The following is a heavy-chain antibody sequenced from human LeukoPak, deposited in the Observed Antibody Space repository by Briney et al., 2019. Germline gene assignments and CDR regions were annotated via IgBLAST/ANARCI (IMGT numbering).Heavy chain of an antibody. CDR3: AKDSAAAKGALDI. Sequence: GRSLRLSCAASGFTFDDYAMHLVRQAPGKGLEWVSGISWNSGSIGYADSVKGRFTISRDNAKNSLYLRMNSLRAEDTALYYCAKDSAAAKGALDIWGQGTMVTVSS. J-gene: IGHJ3*02. CDR2: ISWNSGSI. CDR1: GFTFDDYA. V-gene: IGHV3-9*01. D-gene: IGHD6-13*01.